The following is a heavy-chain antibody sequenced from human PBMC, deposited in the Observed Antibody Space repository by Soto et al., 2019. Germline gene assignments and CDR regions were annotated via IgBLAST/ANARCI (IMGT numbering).Heavy chain of an antibody. J-gene: IGHJ4*02. CDR1: GFTFSSYS. Sequence: EVQLVESGGGLVQPGGSLRLSCAASGFTFSSYSMNWVRQAPGKGLEWVSYISSSSSTIYYADSVKGRFTISRDNAKNSLYLQMNSLRAEDTAVYYFASLGYSGYEHFDYWGQGTLFTVSS. D-gene: IGHD5-12*01. V-gene: IGHV3-48*01. CDR3: ASLGYSGYEHFDY. CDR2: ISSSSSTI.